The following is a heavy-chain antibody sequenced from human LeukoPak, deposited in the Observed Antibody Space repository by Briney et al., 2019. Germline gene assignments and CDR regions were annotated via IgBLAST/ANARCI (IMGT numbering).Heavy chain of an antibody. CDR2: TNRDGSST. D-gene: IGHD3-3*01. CDR3: ARDSVEWYIFDY. Sequence: GGSLRLSCAASGFTFSSYWMHWVRHAPGKGPVWVARTNRDGSSTAYADSVKGRFTISKDNAKNTLYLLMNSLRAEDTAVYYCARDSVEWYIFDYWGQGTLVTVSS. V-gene: IGHV3-74*01. J-gene: IGHJ4*02. CDR1: GFTFSSYW.